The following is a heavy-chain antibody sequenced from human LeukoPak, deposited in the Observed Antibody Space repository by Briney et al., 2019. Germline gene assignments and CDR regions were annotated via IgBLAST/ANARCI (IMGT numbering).Heavy chain of an antibody. CDR3: AKGTLRIAVAGTVDY. Sequence: GGSLRLSCAASGFTFSSYAMSWVRQAPGQGLEWVSAISGSGGSTYYADSVKGRFTISRDNSKNTLYLQMNSLRAEDTSVYSCAKGTLRIAVAGTVDYWGQGTLVTVSS. D-gene: IGHD6-19*01. CDR1: GFTFSSYA. J-gene: IGHJ4*02. CDR2: ISGSGGST. V-gene: IGHV3-23*01.